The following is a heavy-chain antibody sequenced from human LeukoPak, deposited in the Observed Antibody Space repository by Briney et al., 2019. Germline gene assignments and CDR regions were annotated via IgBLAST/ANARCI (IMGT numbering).Heavy chain of an antibody. CDR1: GFTFSSYG. CDR3: AKDGRGITYYFDY. D-gene: IGHD3-10*01. CDR2: IRYDGSNK. Sequence: PGGSLRLSCAASGFTFSSYGMHWVRQAPGKGLEWVAFIRYDGSNKYYAGSVKGRFTISRDNSKNTLYLQMNSLRAEDTAVYYCAKDGRGITYYFDYWGQGTLVTVSS. V-gene: IGHV3-30*02. J-gene: IGHJ4*02.